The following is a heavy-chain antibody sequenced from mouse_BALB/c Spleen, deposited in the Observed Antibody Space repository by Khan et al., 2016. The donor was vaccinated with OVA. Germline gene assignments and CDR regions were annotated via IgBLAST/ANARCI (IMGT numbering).Heavy chain of an antibody. Sequence: QVQLQQPGAELVMAGASVKMSCKASGYTFTSYWMHWVKQRLGQGLEWFAETNPTNGRTYYNEKFKSKATLTVDKSSSTAYMLLSGPTFEDSAVYDCARIKKIVATYFDYWGQGTTLTVSS. D-gene: IGHD1-1*01. CDR3: ARIKKIVATYFDY. V-gene: IGHV1S81*02. CDR2: TNPTNGRT. CDR1: GYTFTSYW. J-gene: IGHJ2*01.